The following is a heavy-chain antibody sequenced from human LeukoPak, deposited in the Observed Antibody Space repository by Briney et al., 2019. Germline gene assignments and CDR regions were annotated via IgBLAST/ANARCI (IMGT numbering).Heavy chain of an antibody. D-gene: IGHD3-10*01. V-gene: IGHV1-3*01. Sequence: ASVKVSCKASGYTFTSYAMHWVRQAPGQRLEWMGWINAGNGNTKYSQKFQGRVTITRDTSASTAYMELSSLRSEDTAVYYCARDPIRLLWLGESPYNWFDPWGQGTLVTVSS. CDR1: GYTFTSYA. J-gene: IGHJ5*02. CDR2: INAGNGNT. CDR3: ARDPIRLLWLGESPYNWFDP.